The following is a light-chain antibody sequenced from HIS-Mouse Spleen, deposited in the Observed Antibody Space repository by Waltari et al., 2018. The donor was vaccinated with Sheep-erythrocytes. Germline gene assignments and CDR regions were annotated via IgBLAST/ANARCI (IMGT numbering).Light chain of an antibody. CDR1: SSDVGGYNY. J-gene: IGLJ2*01. Sequence: QSALTQPASVSGSPGQSITTSCTGTSSDVGGYNYVSRYQQPPGKAPKLIIYEVSNRPSGVSNRFSGSKSGNTASLTISGLQAEDEADYYCSSYTSSSTQVFGGGTKLTVL. CDR2: EVS. V-gene: IGLV2-14*01. CDR3: SSYTSSSTQV.